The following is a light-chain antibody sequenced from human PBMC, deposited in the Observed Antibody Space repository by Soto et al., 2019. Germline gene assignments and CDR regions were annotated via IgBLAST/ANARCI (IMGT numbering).Light chain of an antibody. J-gene: IGKJ5*01. Sequence: SPGTLSLSPGERATLSCRASQNVDSNYLAWYQQKPGQAPRIIIFGASSRATGIPDRFSGSGSGTDFTLTISSLEPEDFAVYYCQQYGSSPTFGQGTRLEIK. CDR1: QNVDSNY. CDR3: QQYGSSPT. CDR2: GAS. V-gene: IGKV3-20*01.